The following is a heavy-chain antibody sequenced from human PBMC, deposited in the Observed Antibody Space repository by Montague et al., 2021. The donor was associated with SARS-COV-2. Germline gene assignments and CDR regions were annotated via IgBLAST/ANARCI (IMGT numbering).Heavy chain of an antibody. D-gene: IGHD2-2*03. CDR2: ISCDARNT. J-gene: IGHJ4*02. V-gene: IGHV3-30*04. CDR3: ARDWIRGIPDYFDY. CDR1: GFTFSNYP. Sequence: SLRLSCAASGFTFSNYPMHWVRQAPGRGLEWVAVISCDARNTFHADSVKGRFTISRDNSRDTLYLQMHSLRPEDTAVYYCARDWIRGIPDYFDYWGQGTLVTVSS.